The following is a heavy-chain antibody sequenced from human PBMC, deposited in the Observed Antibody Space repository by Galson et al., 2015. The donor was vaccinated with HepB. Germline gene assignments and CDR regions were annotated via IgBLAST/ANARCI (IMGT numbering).Heavy chain of an antibody. CDR3: AREIRLRPRGRFLEFDP. CDR2: IIPIFGIA. D-gene: IGHD3-10*01. Sequence: SVKVSCKASGGTFSSYAISWVRQAPGQGLEWMGGIIPIFGIANYAQKFQGRVTITADESTSTAYMELSSLRSEDTAVYYCAREIRLRPRGRFLEFDPWGQGTLVTVSS. V-gene: IGHV1-69*13. J-gene: IGHJ5*02. CDR1: GGTFSSYA.